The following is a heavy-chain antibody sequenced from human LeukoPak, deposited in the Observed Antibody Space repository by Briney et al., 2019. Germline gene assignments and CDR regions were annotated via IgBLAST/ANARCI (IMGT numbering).Heavy chain of an antibody. Sequence: GGSLRLSCAASGFTFSSYSMNWVRQAPGEGLEWVSSISSSSSYIYYADSVKGRFTISRDNAKNSLYLQMNSLRAEDTAVYYCARDHHTAAAGTPLGYWGQGTLVTVSS. D-gene: IGHD6-13*01. CDR3: ARDHHTAAAGTPLGY. CDR1: GFTFSSYS. V-gene: IGHV3-21*01. CDR2: ISSSSSYI. J-gene: IGHJ4*02.